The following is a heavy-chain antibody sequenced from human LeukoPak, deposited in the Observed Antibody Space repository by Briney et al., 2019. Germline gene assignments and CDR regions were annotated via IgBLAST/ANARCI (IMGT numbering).Heavy chain of an antibody. V-gene: IGHV3-23*01. J-gene: IGHJ4*02. CDR1: GFTFNNYA. CDR3: ARDGTSGYYSRFDS. D-gene: IGHD3-22*01. Sequence: GGSLRLSCAASGFTFNNYAMTWVRQAPGKGLEWVSGISGSGGSRYYADSVKGRFTISRDNSKNTLYLQMNILRAEDTAVYYCARDGTSGYYSRFDSWGQGTLVTVSS. CDR2: ISGSGGSR.